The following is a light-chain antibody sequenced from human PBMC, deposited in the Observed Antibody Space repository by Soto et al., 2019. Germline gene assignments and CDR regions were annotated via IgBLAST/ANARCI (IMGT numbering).Light chain of an antibody. V-gene: IGKV1-5*03. CDR2: RAS. CDR1: QIINTW. Sequence: DIQMTQSPSTLSASVGDRVTITCRASQIINTWLAWYQQKPGKAPKLLIYRASNLVSGVPSRFSGSGSGTEFTLTISSLQPDDFSIYYCQQYETYSVTFGPGTKVDL. J-gene: IGKJ3*01. CDR3: QQYETYSVT.